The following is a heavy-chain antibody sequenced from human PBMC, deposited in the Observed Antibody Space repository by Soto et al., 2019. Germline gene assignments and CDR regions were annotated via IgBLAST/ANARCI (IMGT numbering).Heavy chain of an antibody. CDR3: AKDRNGAYDY. CDR2: ISYDGSNK. CDR1: GFTFSSYG. Sequence: GGSLRLSCAASGFTFSSYGMHWVRRAPGKGLEWVAVISYDGSNKYYADSVKGRFTISRDNSKNTLYLQMNSLRAEDTAVYYCAKDRNGAYDYWGQGTLVTVSS. J-gene: IGHJ4*02. V-gene: IGHV3-30*18. D-gene: IGHD2-8*01.